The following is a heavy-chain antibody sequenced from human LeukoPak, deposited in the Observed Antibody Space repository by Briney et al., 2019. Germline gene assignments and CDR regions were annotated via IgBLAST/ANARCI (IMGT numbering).Heavy chain of an antibody. CDR2: ISGSGGST. Sequence: AGGSPRLSCAASGFTFSSYAMSWVRQAPGKGLEWVSAISGSGGSTYYADSVKGRFTISRDNSKNTLYLQMNSLRAEDTAVYYCAKEGGQVTTGSFDYWGQGTLVTVSS. CDR1: GFTFSSYA. J-gene: IGHJ4*02. CDR3: AKEGGQVTTGSFDY. V-gene: IGHV3-23*01. D-gene: IGHD4-17*01.